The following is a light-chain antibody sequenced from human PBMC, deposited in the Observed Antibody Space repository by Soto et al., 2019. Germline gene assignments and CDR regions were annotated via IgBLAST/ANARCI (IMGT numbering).Light chain of an antibody. J-gene: IGLJ1*01. CDR1: SSNIGARYD. CDR2: GNN. CDR3: QSYDSTLSGYV. Sequence: QSVLTQPPSVSGAPGQTVTISCTGSSSNIGARYDVHWYQQLPGTAPKLLIYGNNNRPSGVPDRISGSKSDTSASLAITGLQAEDEADYYCQSYDSTLSGYVFRTGTKVTVL. V-gene: IGLV1-40*01.